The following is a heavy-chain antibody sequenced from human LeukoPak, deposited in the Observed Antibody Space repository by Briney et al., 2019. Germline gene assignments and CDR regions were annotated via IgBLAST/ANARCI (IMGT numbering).Heavy chain of an antibody. V-gene: IGHV1-2*02. CDR2: INLHSGGT. Sequence: ASVKVSCKASGFTFTGYYIHWVRQAPGQGLEWMGYINLHSGGTNSPQKFQGRVTMTTDTSISAAYMELSSLISDDTAMYYCVREGNELLSKNFDYWGQGTLVTVSS. D-gene: IGHD2-21*02. J-gene: IGHJ4*02. CDR3: VREGNELLSKNFDY. CDR1: GFTFTGYY.